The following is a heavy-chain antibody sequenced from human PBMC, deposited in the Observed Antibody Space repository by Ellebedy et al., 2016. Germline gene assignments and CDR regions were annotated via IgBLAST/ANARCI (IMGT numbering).Heavy chain of an antibody. Sequence: SETLSLTCTVSGDSISTYYWNWIRQPPGKGLEWIGHISYSGTTIYNPSLTSRVIISLETSKNQLSLKLNSVTAADTAVYYCARRIAMVGVGAESWLDPWGQGTLVTVSS. CDR2: ISYSGTT. CDR1: GDSISTYY. CDR3: ARRIAMVGVGAESWLDP. V-gene: IGHV4-59*08. J-gene: IGHJ5*02. D-gene: IGHD3-22*01.